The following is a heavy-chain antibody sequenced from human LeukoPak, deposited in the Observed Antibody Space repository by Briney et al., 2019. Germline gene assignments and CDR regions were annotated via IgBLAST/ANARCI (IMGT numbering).Heavy chain of an antibody. CDR3: ARVGATVVTGYYMDV. D-gene: IGHD4-23*01. J-gene: IGHJ6*03. Sequence: NPGGSLRLSCAASGFTFSSYWMHWVRQAPGKGLVWVSRINTDGSSTSYADSVKDRFTISRDNAKNTLYLQMNSLRAEDTAVYYCARVGATVVTGYYMDVWGKGTTVTVSS. CDR1: GFTFSSYW. CDR2: INTDGSST. V-gene: IGHV3-74*01.